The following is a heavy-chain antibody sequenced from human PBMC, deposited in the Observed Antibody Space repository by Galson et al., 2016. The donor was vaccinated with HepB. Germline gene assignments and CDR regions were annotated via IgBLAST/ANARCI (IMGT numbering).Heavy chain of an antibody. V-gene: IGHV1-69*11. CDR3: ARGRATSGAAFDI. CDR1: GFTFSTYA. Sequence: SCAASGFTFSTYAMTWVRQAPGKGLEWISNIIGTGFHTYYAKKFQGRVTITADESTSTAYMELSSLRSEDTAVYYCARGRATSGAAFDIWGQGTKVTVSS. D-gene: IGHD1-26*01. CDR2: IIGTGFHT. J-gene: IGHJ3*02.